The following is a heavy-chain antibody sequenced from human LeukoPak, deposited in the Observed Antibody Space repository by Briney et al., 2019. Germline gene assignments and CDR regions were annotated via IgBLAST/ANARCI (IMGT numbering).Heavy chain of an antibody. CDR1: GGTFSSYA. J-gene: IGHJ3*01. D-gene: IGHD3-16*01. Sequence: SCKASGGTFSSYAMSWVRQAPGKGLEWVAFTSFDGTNKYYPDTVKGRFTISRDNFKNTLYLEMNVLRVEDTATYYCAKDWASYSAFDFWGHGTMVIVS. CDR2: TSFDGTNK. CDR3: AKDWASYSAFDF. V-gene: IGHV3-30*18.